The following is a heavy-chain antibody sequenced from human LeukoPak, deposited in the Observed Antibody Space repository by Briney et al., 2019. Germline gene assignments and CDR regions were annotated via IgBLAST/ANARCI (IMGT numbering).Heavy chain of an antibody. J-gene: IGHJ4*02. Sequence: HAGGSLRLSCAASGFTFSDCVMTWLRQAPGKGLEWVSTITAGGGSTYYGDSVKGRFTISRDNSKNTLYLQLNSLRADDTAVYYCAKDLPGITIFGALHYWGQGGLVTVS. V-gene: IGHV3-23*01. CDR2: ITAGGGST. D-gene: IGHD3-3*01. CDR1: GFTFSDCV. CDR3: AKDLPGITIFGALHY.